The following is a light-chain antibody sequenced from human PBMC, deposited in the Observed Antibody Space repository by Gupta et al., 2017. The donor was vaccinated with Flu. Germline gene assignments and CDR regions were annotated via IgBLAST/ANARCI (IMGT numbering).Light chain of an antibody. Sequence: SGVAGLEGVSGCQQQPGSTPQLLIYAVTKRRSVVSDRFSGSKSGHTASLTLSGLQAEDDADYYSCSYAGPSISVVFGGGTKLTVL. J-gene: IGLJ2*01. CDR2: AVT. V-gene: IGLV2-23*02. CDR1: SGVAGLEG. CDR3: CSYAGPSISVV.